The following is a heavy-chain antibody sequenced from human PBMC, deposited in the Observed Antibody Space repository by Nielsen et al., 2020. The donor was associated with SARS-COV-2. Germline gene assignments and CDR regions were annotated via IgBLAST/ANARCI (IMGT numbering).Heavy chain of an antibody. J-gene: IGHJ4*01. CDR2: ISSSSDTI. CDR3: GGSDY. CDR1: GFTFSSYD. D-gene: IGHD1-14*01. Sequence: GGSLRLSCAASGFTFSSYDMNWVRQAPGKGLEWLSFISSSSDTIYYADSVKGRFTISRDNAKNSLYLQMNSLSAEDTAVYYCGGSDYWGHGTQVTVSS. V-gene: IGHV3-48*03.